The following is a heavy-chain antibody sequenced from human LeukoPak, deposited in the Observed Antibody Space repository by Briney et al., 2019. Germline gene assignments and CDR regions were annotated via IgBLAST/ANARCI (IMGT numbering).Heavy chain of an antibody. CDR1: GFSFSSYA. J-gene: IGHJ4*02. V-gene: IGHV3-23*01. D-gene: IGHD3-22*01. CDR3: AKATYYYDSSGYNSQEYFDY. Sequence: GGSLRLSCAASGFSFSSYAMSWVRQAPGKGLEWASAISGSGGSTYYADSVKGRFTISRDNSKNTLYLQMNSLRAEDTAVYYCAKATYYYDSSGYNSQEYFDYWGQGTLVTVSS. CDR2: ISGSGGST.